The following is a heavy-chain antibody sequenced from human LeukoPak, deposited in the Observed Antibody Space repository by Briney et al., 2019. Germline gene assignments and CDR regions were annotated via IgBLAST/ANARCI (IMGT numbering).Heavy chain of an antibody. CDR2: IYHSGST. CDR3: ARGRRGMATITYYYYYMDV. J-gene: IGHJ6*03. Sequence: SETLSLTCTVSGYSISSGYYWGWIRQPPGKGLEWIGSIYHSGSTYYNPSLKSRVTISVDTSKNQFSLKLSSVTAADTAVYYCARGRRGMATITYYYYYMDVWGKGTTVTVSS. V-gene: IGHV4-38-2*02. CDR1: GYSISSGYY. D-gene: IGHD5-24*01.